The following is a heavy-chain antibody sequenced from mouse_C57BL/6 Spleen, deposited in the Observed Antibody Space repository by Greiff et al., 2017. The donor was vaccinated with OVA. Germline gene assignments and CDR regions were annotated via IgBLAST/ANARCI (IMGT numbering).Heavy chain of an antibody. CDR3: ARGNWAWFAD. Sequence: QVQLQQPGAELVRPGSSVKLSCKASGYTFTSYWMHWVKQRPIQGLEWIGNIDPSDSVTHYNQKFKDKATLTVDKSSSTAYMQLSSLTSEDSAVDYCARGNWAWFADWGQGTLVTVSA. CDR1: GYTFTSYW. J-gene: IGHJ3*01. D-gene: IGHD4-1*01. CDR2: IDPSDSVT. V-gene: IGHV1-52*01.